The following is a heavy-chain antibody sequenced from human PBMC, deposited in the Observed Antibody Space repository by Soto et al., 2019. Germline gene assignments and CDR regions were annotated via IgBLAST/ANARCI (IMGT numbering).Heavy chain of an antibody. D-gene: IGHD3-10*01. J-gene: IGHJ4*02. CDR1: GFTFSSYA. Sequence: EVQLLESGGGLVQPGGSLRLSCAASGFTFSSYAMSWVRQAPGKGLEWVSAISGSGGSTYYADSVKGRFTISRDNSKNTLYLQMNSLRAEDTAVYYCAKSGGGAEIWFGELGYFDYWGQGTLVTVSS. V-gene: IGHV3-23*01. CDR3: AKSGGGAEIWFGELGYFDY. CDR2: ISGSGGST.